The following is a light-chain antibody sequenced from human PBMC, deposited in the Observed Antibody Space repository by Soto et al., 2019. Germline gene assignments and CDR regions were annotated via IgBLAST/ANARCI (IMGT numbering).Light chain of an antibody. Sequence: QSALTQPASVSGSPGKSITISCTGTSSDIGAYNYVSWYQHHPGKAPKVMIYAVSNRPLGVSNRFSASKSGNTASLTISGLQAEDEADYYCSSLASSSTPWVFGGGTKLTVL. CDR1: SSDIGAYNY. CDR3: SSLASSSTPWV. CDR2: AVS. J-gene: IGLJ3*02. V-gene: IGLV2-14*01.